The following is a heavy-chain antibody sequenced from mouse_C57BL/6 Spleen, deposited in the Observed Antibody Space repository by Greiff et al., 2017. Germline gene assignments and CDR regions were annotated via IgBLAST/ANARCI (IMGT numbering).Heavy chain of an antibody. CDR3: ARYYGKGAWFAY. V-gene: IGHV1-19*01. J-gene: IGHJ3*01. CDR1: GYTFTDYY. D-gene: IGHD2-1*01. Sequence: EVQLQQSGPVLVKPGASVKMSCKASGYTFTDYYMNWVKQSHGKSLEWIGVINPYNGGTSYNQKFKGKARLTVDTSSSTAYMELNSLTSEDSAVYYGARYYGKGAWFAYWGQGTLVTVSA. CDR2: INPYNGGT.